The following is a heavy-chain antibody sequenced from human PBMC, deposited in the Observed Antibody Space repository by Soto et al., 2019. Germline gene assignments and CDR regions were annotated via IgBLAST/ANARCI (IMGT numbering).Heavy chain of an antibody. V-gene: IGHV1-69*01. D-gene: IGHD3-10*01. CDR1: GGTFSSYA. CDR3: ASWDRMVRGVHLFDY. CDR2: IIPIFGTA. Sequence: QVQLVQSGAEVKKPGSSVKVSCKASGGTFSSYAISWVRQAPGQGLEWMGGIIPIFGTANYAQKFQGRVTITADESTSTAYMELRSLRSEDTAVYYCASWDRMVRGVHLFDYWGQGTLVTGSS. J-gene: IGHJ4*02.